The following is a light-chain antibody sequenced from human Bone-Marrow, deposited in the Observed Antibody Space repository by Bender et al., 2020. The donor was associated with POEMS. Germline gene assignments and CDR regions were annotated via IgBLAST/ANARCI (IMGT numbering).Light chain of an antibody. CDR3: SSFTNSNSPWV. V-gene: IGLV2-14*02. CDR1: SGDIGTYIL. CDR2: EGS. J-gene: IGLJ3*02. Sequence: QSALTQPASVSGSPGQSITISCTGTSGDIGTYILVSWYQQRPGKAPTLIIYEGSQRPSGVSNRFSGSKSGSAAFLTISGLRAEDEADYYCSSFTNSNSPWVFGGGTKLTVL.